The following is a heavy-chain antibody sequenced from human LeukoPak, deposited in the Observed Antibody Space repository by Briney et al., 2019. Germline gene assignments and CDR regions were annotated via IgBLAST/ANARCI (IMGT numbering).Heavy chain of an antibody. Sequence: SETLSLTCTVSGGSISSYYWSWIRQPPGKGLEWIGYIYYSGSTNYNPSLKSRVTISVDTSKNQFSLKLSSVTAADTAVYYCARLGADSTLDYWGQGTLVTVSS. V-gene: IGHV4-59*08. J-gene: IGHJ4*02. CDR2: IYYSGST. CDR1: GGSISSYY. D-gene: IGHD2-2*01. CDR3: ARLGADSTLDY.